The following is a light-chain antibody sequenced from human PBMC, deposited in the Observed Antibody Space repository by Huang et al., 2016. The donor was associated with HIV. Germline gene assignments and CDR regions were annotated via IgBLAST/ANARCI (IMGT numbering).Light chain of an antibody. J-gene: IGKJ2*01. CDR2: DAS. Sequence: EIVLTQSPATLSLSPGERATLTCRASPSVSSYLAWYQQKPGQVPRLLIYDASHKATGIPGMFSGSGSGTDFTLTISSLEAEDFAVYYCQQRSNWPPMYTFGQGTKLEIK. CDR3: QQRSNWPPMYT. V-gene: IGKV3-11*01. CDR1: PSVSSY.